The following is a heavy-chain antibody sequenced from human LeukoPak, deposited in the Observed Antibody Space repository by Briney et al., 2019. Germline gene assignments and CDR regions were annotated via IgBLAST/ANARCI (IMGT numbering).Heavy chain of an antibody. V-gene: IGHV3-7*01. CDR1: GFTFSPYW. J-gene: IGHJ3*02. CDR2: IKDDGSEE. Sequence: GGSLRLSCSASGFTFSPYWMTWVRQVPRKGLEWVAAIKDDGSEEYYVDSVEGRFTISRDNAKKSLYLQMGSLRAEDTAVYYCARLAPFYGTGIIWGQGTVVTVSS. CDR3: ARLAPFYGTGII. D-gene: IGHD3-10*01.